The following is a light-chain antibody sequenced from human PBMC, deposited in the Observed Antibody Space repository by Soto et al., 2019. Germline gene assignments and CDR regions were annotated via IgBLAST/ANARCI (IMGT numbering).Light chain of an antibody. Sequence: QPVLTQSPSASASLGASVKLTCTLSSGHSNNAIAWHQQQPEKGPRFLMKLDSDGSHNKGDGIPDRFSGSSSGAERYLTISSLQSEDEADYYCQTYDAGIQVFGGGTKLTVL. V-gene: IGLV4-69*01. CDR2: LDSDGSH. CDR1: SGHSNNA. J-gene: IGLJ2*01. CDR3: QTYDAGIQV.